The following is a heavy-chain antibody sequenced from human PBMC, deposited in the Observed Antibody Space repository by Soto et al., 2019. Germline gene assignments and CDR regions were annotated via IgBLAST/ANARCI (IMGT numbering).Heavy chain of an antibody. Sequence: QVQLVQSGAEVKKPGASVKVSCKASGYRLETYAMTWVRQAPGQGLEWMGWISAYSVYTYSAQKVQDRLTMTKDTYRGTAYMELRSLTSDDTAVYFGARVNGAMRGALDVWGQGTTVTVSS. J-gene: IGHJ6*02. CDR2: ISAYSVYT. D-gene: IGHD1-26*01. V-gene: IGHV1-18*01. CDR3: ARVNGAMRGALDV. CDR1: GYRLETYA.